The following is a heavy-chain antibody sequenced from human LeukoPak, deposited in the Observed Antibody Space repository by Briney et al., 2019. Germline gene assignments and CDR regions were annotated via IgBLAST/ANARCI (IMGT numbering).Heavy chain of an antibody. D-gene: IGHD5-24*01. CDR3: ARGRDGYNLIDAFDI. CDR1: RFTFSSYS. V-gene: IGHV3-21*01. J-gene: IGHJ3*02. Sequence: GGSLRLSCAASRFTFSSYSMNWVRQAPGKGLEWVSSISSSGSYIYYADSVKGRFTISRDNAKKSMYLQTNSLRAEDTAVYYCARGRDGYNLIDAFDIWGQGTMVTVSS. CDR2: ISSSGSYI.